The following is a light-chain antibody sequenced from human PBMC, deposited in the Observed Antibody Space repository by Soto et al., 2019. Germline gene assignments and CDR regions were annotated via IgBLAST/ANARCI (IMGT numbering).Light chain of an antibody. CDR1: QSVSRT. CDR2: DAS. V-gene: IGKV3-11*01. Sequence: EVVLTQSPATLSLSPGERANLSCRTSQSVSRTLAWYQQKSGQAPRLLIDDASNRATGIPTRFSGSGSGTDFTLTISSLEPEDFAVYYCQQRYNWPQTFGQGTKVEIK. J-gene: IGKJ1*01. CDR3: QQRYNWPQT.